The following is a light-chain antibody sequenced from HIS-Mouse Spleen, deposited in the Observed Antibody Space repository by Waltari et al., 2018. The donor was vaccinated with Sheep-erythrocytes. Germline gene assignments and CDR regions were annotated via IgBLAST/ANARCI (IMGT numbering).Light chain of an antibody. CDR3: CSYAGSSTWV. Sequence: QSALTQPASVSGSPGQSITISCTGTSSDVGMYNLVSRYQQHPGKAPKLMIYEGSKRPSGVSNRFSGSKSGNTASLTISGLQAEDEADYYCCSYAGSSTWVFGGGTKLTVL. V-gene: IGLV2-23*01. J-gene: IGLJ3*02. CDR2: EGS. CDR1: SSDVGMYNL.